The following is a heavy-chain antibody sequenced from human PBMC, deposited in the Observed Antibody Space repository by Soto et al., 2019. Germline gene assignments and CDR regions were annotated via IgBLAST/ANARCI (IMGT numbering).Heavy chain of an antibody. J-gene: IGHJ3*02. D-gene: IGHD2-2*01. CDR2: ISSSGAVT. V-gene: IGHV3-23*01. Sequence: EVQLLESGGGLVQPGGSLRLSCAASGLTFSSYAMSWVRQAPGKGLERVSAISSSGAVTYYADSVKGRFTISRDNSKNTLYLQMNSLRAEDTAVYYCAKDKGWTSTTCHLTAVDIWGQGTMVTVYS. CDR1: GLTFSSYA. CDR3: AKDKGWTSTTCHLTAVDI.